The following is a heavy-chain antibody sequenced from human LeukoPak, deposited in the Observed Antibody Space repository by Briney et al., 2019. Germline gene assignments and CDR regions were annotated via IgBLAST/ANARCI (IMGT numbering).Heavy chain of an antibody. D-gene: IGHD3-22*01. CDR3: VKPYDSSGFVFDY. CDR1: GFTFSSYA. J-gene: IGHJ4*02. Sequence: GGSLRLSCSASGFTFSSYAMHWVRQAPGEGLEYVSVISSNGGSIYYADSVKGRFTISRDNSKNTLYLQMSSLRAEDTAVYYCVKPYDSSGFVFDYWGQGTLVTVSS. CDR2: ISSNGGSI. V-gene: IGHV3-64D*06.